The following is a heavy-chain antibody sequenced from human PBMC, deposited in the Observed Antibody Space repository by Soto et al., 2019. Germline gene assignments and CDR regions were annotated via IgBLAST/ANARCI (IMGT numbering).Heavy chain of an antibody. D-gene: IGHD3-10*01. Sequence: QVQLVQSGAEVKKTGASVKVSCKASGYTFTGYYMHWVRQAPGQGLEWMGWINPNRGGTNYAQKFQGWVTMTRDTSISTAYMELSRLRSDDTAVYYCARGFGSSGDFSGDYWGQGTLVTVSS. CDR3: ARGFGSSGDFSGDY. CDR2: INPNRGGT. V-gene: IGHV1-2*04. J-gene: IGHJ4*02. CDR1: GYTFTGYY.